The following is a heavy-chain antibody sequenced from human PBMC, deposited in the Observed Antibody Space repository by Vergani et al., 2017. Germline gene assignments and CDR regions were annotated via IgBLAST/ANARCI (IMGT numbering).Heavy chain of an antibody. J-gene: IGHJ5*02. CDR2: ISAYNGNT. D-gene: IGHD2-2*02. CDR1: GYTFTSYG. V-gene: IGHV1-18*01. CDR3: ARDKGVVPAAIGGWFDP. Sequence: QVQLVQSGAEVKKPGASVKVSCKASGYTFTSYGISWVRQAPGQGLEWMGWISAYNGNTNYAQKRQGRVTMTTDTSTSTAYMELRSLRSDDTAVYYCARDKGVVPAAIGGWFDPWGQGTLVTVSS.